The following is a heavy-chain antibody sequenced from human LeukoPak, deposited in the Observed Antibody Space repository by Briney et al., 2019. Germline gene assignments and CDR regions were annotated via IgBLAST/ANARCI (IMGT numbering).Heavy chain of an antibody. CDR2: ISSSSSYI. CDR1: GFTLSSYT. Sequence: PGGSLRPSCAPSGFTLSSYTMNWVRQAPGKGPEWVSSISSSSSYIYYADSMKGRFTISRDNAKNSLYLQMNSLRAEDTAVYYCARSVRGAYDIWGQGTMVTVSS. V-gene: IGHV3-21*01. J-gene: IGHJ3*02. D-gene: IGHD3-10*01. CDR3: ARSVRGAYDI.